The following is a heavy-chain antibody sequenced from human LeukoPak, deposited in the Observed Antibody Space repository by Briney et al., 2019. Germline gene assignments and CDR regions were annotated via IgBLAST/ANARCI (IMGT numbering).Heavy chain of an antibody. CDR3: ATGYSSGQYY. CDR1: GGSFSGYY. D-gene: IGHD6-19*01. CDR2: INHSGST. J-gene: IGHJ4*02. V-gene: IGHV4-34*01. Sequence: PSETLSLTCAVYGGSFSGYYWSWIRQPPGKGLEWIGEINHSGSTNYNPSLKSRVTISVDTSKSQFSLKLSSVTAADTAVYYCATGYSSGQYYWGQGTLVTVSS.